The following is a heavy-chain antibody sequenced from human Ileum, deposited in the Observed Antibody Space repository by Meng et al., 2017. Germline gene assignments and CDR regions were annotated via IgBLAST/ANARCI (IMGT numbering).Heavy chain of an antibody. Sequence: GQLGGAGGGLVKLGGSLRLSCAASGFTFSSYSMNWVRQAPGKGLGWVSSISSSSSYIYYADSVKGRFTISRDNAKNSLYLQMNSLRAEDTAVYYCARPALVTTRNNWFDPWGQGTLVTVPS. CDR3: ARPALVTTRNNWFDP. CDR1: GFTFSSYS. CDR2: ISSSSSYI. D-gene: IGHD4-17*01. V-gene: IGHV3-21*01. J-gene: IGHJ5*02.